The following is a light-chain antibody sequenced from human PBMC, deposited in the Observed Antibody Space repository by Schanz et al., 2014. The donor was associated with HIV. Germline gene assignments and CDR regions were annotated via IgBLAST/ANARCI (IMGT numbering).Light chain of an antibody. CDR2: EVT. V-gene: IGLV2-14*01. CDR1: SSDVGGYKY. Sequence: QSALTQPASVSGSPGQSITISCTGTSSDVGGYKYVSWYQQHPGKAPKLMIYEVTKRPSGVSNRFSGSQSDSTASLIISGLQAEDEADYYCTSYTSSMTLHVLFGGGTKLTVL. J-gene: IGLJ2*01. CDR3: TSYTSSMTLHVL.